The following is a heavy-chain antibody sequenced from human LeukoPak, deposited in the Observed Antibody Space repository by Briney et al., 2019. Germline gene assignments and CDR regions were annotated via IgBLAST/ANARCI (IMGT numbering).Heavy chain of an antibody. V-gene: IGHV3-30*01. D-gene: IGHD3-22*01. CDR1: GFTFSSYA. CDR2: ISYDGSNR. J-gene: IGHJ4*02. Sequence: GRSLRLSCAASGFTFSSYAMHWVRQAPGKGLEWVAVISYDGSNRYYADSVKGRFTISRDNSKNTLYLQMNSLRAEDTAVYYCARGILYYYDSSGYFSSFDYWGQGTWSPSPQ. CDR3: ARGILYYYDSSGYFSSFDY.